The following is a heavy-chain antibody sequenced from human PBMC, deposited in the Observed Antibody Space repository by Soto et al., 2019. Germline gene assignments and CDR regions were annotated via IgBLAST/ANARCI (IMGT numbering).Heavy chain of an antibody. V-gene: IGHV1-2*02. CDR1: GYTFTGYY. CDR3: ARGVTIFGVVINDWFDP. D-gene: IGHD3-3*01. CDR2: INPNSGGT. J-gene: IGHJ5*02. Sequence: VASVKVSCKASGYTFTGYYMHWVRQAPGQGLEWMGWINPNSGGTNYAQKFQGRVTMTRDTSISTAYMELSRLRSDDTAVYYCARGVTIFGVVINDWFDPWGQGTLVTVSS.